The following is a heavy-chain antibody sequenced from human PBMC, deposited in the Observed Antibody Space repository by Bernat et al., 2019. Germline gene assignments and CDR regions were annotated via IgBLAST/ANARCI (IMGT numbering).Heavy chain of an antibody. Sequence: QVQLVQSGAEVKKPGSSVKVSCKASGGTFSTHAISWVRQAPGQGLEWMGGFDPEDGETIYAQKFQGRVTMTEDTSTDTAYMELSSLRSEDTAVYYCATDPLYSSSSGADYWGQGTLVTVSS. CDR3: ATDPLYSSSSGADY. D-gene: IGHD6-6*01. V-gene: IGHV1-24*01. J-gene: IGHJ4*02. CDR1: GGTFSTHA. CDR2: FDPEDGET.